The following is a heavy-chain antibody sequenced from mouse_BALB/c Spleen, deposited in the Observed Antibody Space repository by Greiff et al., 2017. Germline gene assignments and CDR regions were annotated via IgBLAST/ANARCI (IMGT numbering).Heavy chain of an antibody. CDR2: IDPANGNT. CDR1: GFTIKDSY. Sequence: VQLQQSGAELVKPGASVKLSCTASGFTIKDSYMHWVKQRPEQGLEWIGRIDPANGNTKYDPKFQGKATITADTSSNTACLQLSSLTSEDTAVYYCARLDYRGFAYWGQGTLVTVSA. V-gene: IGHV14-3*02. J-gene: IGHJ3*01. CDR3: ARLDYRGFAY. D-gene: IGHD2-4*01.